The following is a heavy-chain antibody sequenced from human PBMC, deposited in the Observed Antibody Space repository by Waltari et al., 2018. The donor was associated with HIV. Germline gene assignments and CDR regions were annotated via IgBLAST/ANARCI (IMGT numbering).Heavy chain of an antibody. V-gene: IGHV4-39*01. CDR2: IYYSGST. J-gene: IGHJ4*02. Sequence: QLQLQESGPGLVKPSETLSLTCKVSGGSTSSSSYYWGWIRLPPGKGLEGMGGIYYSGSTYYNPSLNSRVTISVDTSKNQFSLKLSSVTAADTAVYYCARRSYYDSSGYYFDYWGQGTLVTVSS. CDR1: GGSTSSSSYY. CDR3: ARRSYYDSSGYYFDY. D-gene: IGHD3-22*01.